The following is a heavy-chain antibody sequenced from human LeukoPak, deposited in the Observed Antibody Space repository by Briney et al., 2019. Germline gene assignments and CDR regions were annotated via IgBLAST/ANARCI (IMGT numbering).Heavy chain of an antibody. CDR2: ISSSSSTI. Sequence: GGSLRLSCAASGFTFSSYSMNRVRQAPGKGLEWVSYISSSSSTIYYADSVKGRFTISRDNAKNSLYLQMNSLRAEDTAVYYCARVANGYNYYDSSGIDYWGQGTLVTVSS. V-gene: IGHV3-48*01. CDR3: ARVANGYNYYDSSGIDY. D-gene: IGHD3-22*01. CDR1: GFTFSSYS. J-gene: IGHJ4*02.